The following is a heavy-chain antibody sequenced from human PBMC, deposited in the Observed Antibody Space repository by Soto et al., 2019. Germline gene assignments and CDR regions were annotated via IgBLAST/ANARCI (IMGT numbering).Heavy chain of an antibody. CDR2: ISYDGSNK. CDR1: GFTFSSHG. CDR3: AKEIDYYGSSGYSKTLVYNYYYGMDV. J-gene: IGHJ6*02. D-gene: IGHD3-22*01. V-gene: IGHV3-30*18. Sequence: QVQLVESGGGVVQPGRSLRLSCAASGFTFSSHGMHWVRQTPGKGLEWVAVISYDGSNKYYADSVKGRFTISRDNSKNTLYLQMNSLRAEDTAVYYCAKEIDYYGSSGYSKTLVYNYYYGMDVWGQGTTVTVSS.